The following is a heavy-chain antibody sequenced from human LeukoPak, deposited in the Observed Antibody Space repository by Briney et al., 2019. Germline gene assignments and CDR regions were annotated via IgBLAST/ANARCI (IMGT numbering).Heavy chain of an antibody. CDR1: GFTFDDYA. J-gene: IGHJ6*02. D-gene: IGHD2-2*02. V-gene: IGHV3-9*01. Sequence: GGSLRLSCAASGFTFDDYAMHWDRQAPGKGLEWVSGISWNSGSIGYADSVKGRFTISRDNAKNSLYLQMNSLRAEDTALYYCALVPAAIRGYYYYGMDVWGQGTTVTVSS. CDR3: ALVPAAIRGYYYYGMDV. CDR2: ISWNSGSI.